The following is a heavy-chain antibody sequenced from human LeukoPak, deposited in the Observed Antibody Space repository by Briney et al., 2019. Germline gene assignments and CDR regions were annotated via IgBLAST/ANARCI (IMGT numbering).Heavy chain of an antibody. CDR2: IYYSGST. Sequence: PSETMSLTCTVSGGSINTYYWSCIRQPPGKGLEWIGYIYYSGSTNYNPSLKSRVTISVDTSKNQFSLKLSSVTAADTAVYYCARGSSGWYLVAFDIWGQGTMVTVSS. V-gene: IGHV4-59*01. CDR3: ARGSSGWYLVAFDI. CDR1: GGSINTYY. D-gene: IGHD6-19*01. J-gene: IGHJ3*02.